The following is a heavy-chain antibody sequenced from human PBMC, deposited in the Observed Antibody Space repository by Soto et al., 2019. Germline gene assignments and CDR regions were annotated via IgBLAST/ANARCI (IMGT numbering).Heavy chain of an antibody. D-gene: IGHD6-19*01. CDR2: INAGNGNT. Sequence: QVQVVQSGAEEKKPGASLKVSCTASGYTFTDYAMHWVRQAPGQRLEWMGWINAGNGNTKYSQKFQGRVTITRDTSASTAYMDLSSLRSEYTAVYYCARAVAVPADFDYWGQGTLVTVSS. CDR1: GYTFTDYA. J-gene: IGHJ4*02. V-gene: IGHV1-3*05. CDR3: ARAVAVPADFDY.